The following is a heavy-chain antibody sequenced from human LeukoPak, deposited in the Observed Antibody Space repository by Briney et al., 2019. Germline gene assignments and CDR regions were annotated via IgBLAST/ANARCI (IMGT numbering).Heavy chain of an antibody. Sequence: SVKVSCKASGYTFTGYYMHWVRQAPGQGLEWMGRIIPIFGTANYAQKFQGRVTITTDESTSTAYMELSSLRSEDTAVYYCARTRGYSGYDLSYWGQGTLVTVSS. CDR3: ARTRGYSGYDLSY. V-gene: IGHV1-69*05. CDR1: GYTFTGYY. CDR2: IIPIFGTA. D-gene: IGHD5-12*01. J-gene: IGHJ4*02.